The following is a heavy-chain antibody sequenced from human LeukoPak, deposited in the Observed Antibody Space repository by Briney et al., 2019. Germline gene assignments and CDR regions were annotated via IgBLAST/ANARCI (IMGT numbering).Heavy chain of an antibody. V-gene: IGHV4-4*07. CDR3: ASGHYGILTGSPDNWFDP. CDR2: IYTSGST. Sequence: PSETLSLTCTVSGGSISSYYWSWIRQPAGKGLEWIGRIYTSGSTNYNPSLKSRVTMSVDTSKNQFSLKLSSVTAADTAVYYCASGHYGILTGSPDNWFDPWGQGTLVTVSS. D-gene: IGHD3-9*01. J-gene: IGHJ5*02. CDR1: GGSISSYY.